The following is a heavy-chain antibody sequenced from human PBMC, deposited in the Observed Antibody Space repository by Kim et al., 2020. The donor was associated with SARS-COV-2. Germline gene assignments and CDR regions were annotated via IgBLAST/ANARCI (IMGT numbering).Heavy chain of an antibody. V-gene: IGHV4-39*07. Sequence: SETLSLTCTVSGGSISSSSYYWGWIRQPPGKGLEWIGSIYYSGSTYYNPSLKSRVTISVDTSKNQFSLKLSSVTAADTAVYYCARASGLWFGESNNWFDPWGQGTLVTVSS. CDR2: IYYSGST. CDR3: ARASGLWFGESNNWFDP. J-gene: IGHJ5*02. CDR1: GGSISSSSYY. D-gene: IGHD3-10*01.